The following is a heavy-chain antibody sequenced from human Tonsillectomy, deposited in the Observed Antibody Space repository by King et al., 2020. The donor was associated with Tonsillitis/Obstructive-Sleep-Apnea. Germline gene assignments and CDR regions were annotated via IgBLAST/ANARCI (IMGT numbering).Heavy chain of an antibody. J-gene: IGHJ5*02. CDR2: ISGDSGST. CDR1: GFTFDNYA. Sequence: VQLVESGGGVVQPGGSLRLSCAASGFTFDNYAMHWVRQAPGKGLEWVSLISGDSGSTYYADSVKGRFTISRDNSKNSLYLQMNGLRTADTALYYCAKAGDYDILTGYNWFDPWGQGTLVTVSS. D-gene: IGHD3-9*01. CDR3: AKAGDYDILTGYNWFDP. V-gene: IGHV3-43*02.